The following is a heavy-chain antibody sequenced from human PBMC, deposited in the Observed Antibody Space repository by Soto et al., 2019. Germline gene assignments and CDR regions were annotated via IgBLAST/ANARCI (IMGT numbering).Heavy chain of an antibody. J-gene: IGHJ6*02. V-gene: IGHV4-34*01. CDR2: INHSGST. CDR1: GGSFSGYY. CDR3: ARHGATYYDIFFQYVMDV. Sequence: SETLSLTCAVYGGSFSGYYWTWIRQPPGTGLEWIGEINHSGSTNYNPSLKSRVTISVDTSKNQFSLKLSSVTAANTAVYYCARHGATYYDIFFQYVMDVWGQGTTVTVSS. D-gene: IGHD3-9*01.